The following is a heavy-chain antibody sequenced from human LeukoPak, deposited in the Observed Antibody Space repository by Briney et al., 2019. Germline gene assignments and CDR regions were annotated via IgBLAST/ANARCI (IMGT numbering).Heavy chain of an antibody. CDR3: VQDSYPGNWFDP. J-gene: IGHJ5*02. V-gene: IGHV4-4*07. CDR2: IYTSGST. Sequence: SETLSLTCTVSGGSISSYYWSWIRQPAGKGLEWIGRIYTSGSTNYNPSLKSRVTMSVDTSKNQFSLKLSSVTAADTAVYYCVQDSYPGNWFDPWGQGTLVTVSS. D-gene: IGHD5-24*01. CDR1: GGSISSYY.